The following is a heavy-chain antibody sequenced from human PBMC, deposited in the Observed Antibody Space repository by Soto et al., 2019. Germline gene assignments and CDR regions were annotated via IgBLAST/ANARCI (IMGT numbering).Heavy chain of an antibody. CDR3: ARSQGSSTSLEIYYYYYYGMDV. D-gene: IGHD2-2*01. V-gene: IGHV1-69*01. Sequence: QVQLVQSGDEVKKPGSSVKVSCKASGGTFSSYAISWVRQAPGQGLEWMGGIIPISGTANYAQKFQGRVTITADESTSTAYMELSSLRSEDTAVYYFARSQGSSTSLEIYYYYYYGMDVWGQGTTVTVSS. CDR1: GGTFSSYA. J-gene: IGHJ6*02. CDR2: IIPISGTA.